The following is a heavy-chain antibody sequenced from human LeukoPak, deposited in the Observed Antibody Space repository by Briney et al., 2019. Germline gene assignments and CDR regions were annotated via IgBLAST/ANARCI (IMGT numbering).Heavy chain of an antibody. Sequence: GGSLRLSCAASGFTFSNAWMSWVRQAPGKGLEWVGRIKGKTDGGTTDYAAPVKGRFTISRDDSKNTLYLQMNSLKTEDTAVYYCTTHSGSYLDAFDIWGQGTMVTVSS. CDR3: TTHSGSYLDAFDI. J-gene: IGHJ3*02. D-gene: IGHD1-26*01. CDR1: GFTFSNAW. V-gene: IGHV3-15*01. CDR2: IKGKTDGGTT.